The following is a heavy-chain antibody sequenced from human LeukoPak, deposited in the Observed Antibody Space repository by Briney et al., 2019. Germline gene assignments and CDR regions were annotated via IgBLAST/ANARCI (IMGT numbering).Heavy chain of an antibody. CDR1: GFTFSNYG. V-gene: IGHV3-30*02. CDR2: IRDDGSNK. CDR3: AKDSGVVVVPAQDYNYMDV. D-gene: IGHD2-2*01. J-gene: IGHJ6*03. Sequence: QPGGSLRLSCAASGFTFSNYGTHWVRRAPGKGLEWVAFIRDDGSNKYYADSVKGRLTISRDNSKNTLYLQMNSLRAEDTAVYYCAKDSGVVVVPAQDYNYMDVWGKGTTVTVSS.